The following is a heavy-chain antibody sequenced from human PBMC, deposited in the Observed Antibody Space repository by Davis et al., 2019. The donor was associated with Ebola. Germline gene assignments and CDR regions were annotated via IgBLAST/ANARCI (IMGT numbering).Heavy chain of an antibody. V-gene: IGHV3-48*02. J-gene: IGHJ3*02. CDR3: ARDPDTAMASDAFDI. CDR2: ISSSSSTI. D-gene: IGHD5-18*01. CDR1: GFTFSSYN. Sequence: GESLKISCAASGFTFSSYNMNWVRQAPGKGLEWVSYISSSSSTIYYADSVKGRFTISRDNAKNSLYLQMNSLRDEDTAVYYCARDPDTAMASDAFDIWGQGTMVTVSS.